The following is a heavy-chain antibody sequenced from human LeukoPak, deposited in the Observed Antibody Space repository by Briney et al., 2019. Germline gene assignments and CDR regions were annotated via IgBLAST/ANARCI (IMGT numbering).Heavy chain of an antibody. CDR1: GFTFSSYA. CDR3: AKGPNYDVLTGYWDY. Sequence: PGGSLRLSCAASGFTFSSYAMSWVRQAPGKGLEWVSAISGSGGSTYYADSVKGRFTISRDNSKNTLYLQMNSLRAEDTAVYYCAKGPNYDVLTGYWDYWGQGTLVTVSS. V-gene: IGHV3-23*01. CDR2: ISGSGGST. D-gene: IGHD3-9*01. J-gene: IGHJ4*02.